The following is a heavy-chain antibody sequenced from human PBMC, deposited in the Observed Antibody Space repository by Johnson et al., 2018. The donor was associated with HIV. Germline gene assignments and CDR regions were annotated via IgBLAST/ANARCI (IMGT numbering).Heavy chain of an antibody. CDR1: GFTLSTYG. Sequence: LSCAASGFTLSTYGMHWVRQAPGKGLEWVANIKQDGSEKYYADSVKGRFTISRDNSKNTLYLQMNSLRAEDTAVYYCARKKATVFSTTSTNYAFDIWGQGTMVTVSS. J-gene: IGHJ3*02. D-gene: IGHD1-1*01. CDR3: ARKKATVFSTTSTNYAFDI. V-gene: IGHV3-33*08. CDR2: IKQDGSEK.